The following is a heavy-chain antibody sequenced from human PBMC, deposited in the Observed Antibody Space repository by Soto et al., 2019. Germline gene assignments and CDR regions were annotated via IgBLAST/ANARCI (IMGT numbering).Heavy chain of an antibody. Sequence: SVKVSCKASGGTFSSYAISWVRQAPGQGLEWMGGIIPIFGTANYAQKFQGRVTITADESTSTAYMELSSLRSEDTAVYYCARGGEFYYDSSSYTYYYYYGMDVWGQGTTVTVSS. J-gene: IGHJ6*02. D-gene: IGHD3-22*01. CDR1: GGTFSSYA. V-gene: IGHV1-69*13. CDR3: ARGGEFYYDSSSYTYYYYYGMDV. CDR2: IIPIFGTA.